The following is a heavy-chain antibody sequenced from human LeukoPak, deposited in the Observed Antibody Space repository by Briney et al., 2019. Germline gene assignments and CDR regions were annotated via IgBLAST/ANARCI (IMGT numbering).Heavy chain of an antibody. CDR1: GGSISSSSYH. J-gene: IGHJ3*02. D-gene: IGHD2-8*01. CDR2: IYYSGRP. V-gene: IGHV4-39*01. CDR3: ATRLGYCTKGVCYIGGKDDAFDI. Sequence: SETLSLTCTVSGGSISSSSYHWRWIRQPPAKGLEWNGSIYYSGRPYYSPSLKSRVTISVDTSKNQFSLKLSPVTAADTDVYYYATRLGYCTKGVCYIGGKDDAFDIWGQGTMVTVSS.